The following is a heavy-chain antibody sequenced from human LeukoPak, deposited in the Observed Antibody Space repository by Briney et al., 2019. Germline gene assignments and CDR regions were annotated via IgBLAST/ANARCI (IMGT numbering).Heavy chain of an antibody. Sequence: PSETLSLTCTVSGGSISSYYWSWIRQPPGKGLEWIGYIYYSGSTNYNPSLKSRVTISVDTSKNQFSLKLSSVTAADTAVYYCARVGAVDIVATIPHYFDYWGQGTLVTVSS. CDR2: IYYSGST. J-gene: IGHJ4*02. CDR1: GGSISSYY. CDR3: ARVGAVDIVATIPHYFDY. V-gene: IGHV4-59*01. D-gene: IGHD5-12*01.